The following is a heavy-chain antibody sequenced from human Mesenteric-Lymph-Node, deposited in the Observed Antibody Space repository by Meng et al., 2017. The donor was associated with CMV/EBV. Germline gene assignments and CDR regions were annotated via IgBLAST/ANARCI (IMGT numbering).Heavy chain of an antibody. CDR1: GGSVSSGSYY. J-gene: IGHJ4*02. D-gene: IGHD3-16*02. Sequence: LPSTVSGGSVSSGSYYWRWIRQPPGKGLEWIGYIYYSGSTNYNPSLKSRVNISRDTSKNQFSLKLSSVTAADTAVYYCARLLEALDYWGQGALVTVSS. V-gene: IGHV4-61*01. CDR2: IYYSGST. CDR3: ARLLEALDY.